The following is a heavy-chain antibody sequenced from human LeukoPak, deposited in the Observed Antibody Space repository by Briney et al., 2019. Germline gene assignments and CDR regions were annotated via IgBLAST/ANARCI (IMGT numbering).Heavy chain of an antibody. CDR3: AKSGIGGYKPFDY. D-gene: IGHD5-24*01. J-gene: IGHJ4*02. CDR2: ISGSGGST. Sequence: PGGSLRLSCAASGFTFSSYAMSWVRQAPGKGLEWVSAISGSGGSTYYADSVKGRFTISRDNSKNTLYLQMNGLRAEDTAVYYCAKSGIGGYKPFDYWGQGTLVTVSS. V-gene: IGHV3-23*01. CDR1: GFTFSSYA.